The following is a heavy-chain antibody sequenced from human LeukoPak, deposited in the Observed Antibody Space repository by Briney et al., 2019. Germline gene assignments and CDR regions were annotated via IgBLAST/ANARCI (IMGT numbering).Heavy chain of an antibody. CDR2: IIPILGIA. V-gene: IGHV1-69*04. CDR1: GGTFSSYA. D-gene: IGHD3-10*01. CDR3: ARAAMVRGVITEVY. Sequence: SVKVSCKASGGTFSSYAISGVRQAPGQGLEWMGRIIPILGIANYPQKFQGRVTITADKSTSTAYMELSSLRSEDTAVYYCARAAMVRGVITEVYWGQGTLVTVSS. J-gene: IGHJ4*02.